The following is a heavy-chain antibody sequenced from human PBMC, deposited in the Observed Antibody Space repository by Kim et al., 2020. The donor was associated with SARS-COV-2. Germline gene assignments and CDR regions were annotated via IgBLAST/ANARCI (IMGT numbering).Heavy chain of an antibody. Sequence: GGSLRLSCAASGFSLVDYAMHWVRQAPGKGLEWVSGISWNNGRIEYADRVKGRFTISRDNAKNSLDLQMNSLRVEDTALYYCVKEGRSGVKIFGSWYYYFDSWGQGTLLTVSP. V-gene: IGHV3-9*01. CDR2: ISWNNGRI. D-gene: IGHD3-3*01. CDR1: GFSLVDYA. J-gene: IGHJ4*02. CDR3: VKEGRSGVKIFGSWYYYFDS.